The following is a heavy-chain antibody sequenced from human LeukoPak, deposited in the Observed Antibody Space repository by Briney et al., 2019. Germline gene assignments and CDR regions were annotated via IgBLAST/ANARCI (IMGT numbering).Heavy chain of an antibody. J-gene: IGHJ5*02. V-gene: IGHV5-51*01. CDR2: IYPGDSDT. D-gene: IGHD2-2*01. CDR1: GYSFSIYW. CDR3: ARLYEDCTSTTCYQGYFDP. Sequence: KRGESLKISCKASGYSFSIYWIAWVRQMPGKGLEWMVTIYPGDSDTRYSPSFQGQVTISVDTSVSATYLQWSSLKASDTAIYYCARLYEDCTSTTCYQGYFDPWGQGTLVTVSS.